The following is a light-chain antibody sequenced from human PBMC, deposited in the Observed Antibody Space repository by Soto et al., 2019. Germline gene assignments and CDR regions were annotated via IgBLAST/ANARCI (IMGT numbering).Light chain of an antibody. Sequence: DIQMTQSPSSQSASVGDRVTITCRASQSINSYLNWYQQKPGKAPKLLIYAASSLQSGVPSRFSGSGSETDFTLTISSLKPDDFATYYCQQSFSTTRTFGQGTRVEI. J-gene: IGKJ1*01. CDR3: QQSFSTTRT. CDR1: QSINSY. V-gene: IGKV1-39*01. CDR2: AAS.